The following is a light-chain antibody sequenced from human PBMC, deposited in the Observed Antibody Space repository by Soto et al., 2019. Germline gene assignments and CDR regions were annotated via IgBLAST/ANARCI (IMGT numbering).Light chain of an antibody. CDR1: QSITNY. V-gene: IGKV1-39*01. J-gene: IGKJ2*01. CDR3: QQSYSTPYT. CDR2: AIS. Sequence: DIQMTQSPSSLSSSVGDRFTVTWLASQSITNYLNWYQQKPGKAPKLLMYAISTLQSGVPSRFGGSGSGTQFTLTISSLQPDDFATYYCQQSYSTPYTFGQGTKVDTK.